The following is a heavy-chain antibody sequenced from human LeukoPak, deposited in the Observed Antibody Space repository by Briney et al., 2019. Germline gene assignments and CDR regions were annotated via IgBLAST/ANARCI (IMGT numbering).Heavy chain of an antibody. D-gene: IGHD2-2*01. V-gene: IGHV3-30*02. J-gene: IGHJ4*02. CDR3: AKGQGSAVVR. CDR1: GFTFSTYG. CDR2: IRYDGNNK. Sequence: PGGSLRLSCAASGFTFSTYGMHWVRQAPGKGLEWVAFIRYDGNNKFYADSVKGRFTISRDNSKNTLYLQMNSLRAEDTAVYYCAKGQGSAVVRWGQGTLVTVSS.